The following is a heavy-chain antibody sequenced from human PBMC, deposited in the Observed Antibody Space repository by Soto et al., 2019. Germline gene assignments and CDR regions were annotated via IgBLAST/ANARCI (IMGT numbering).Heavy chain of an antibody. Sequence: ESGGGVVQPGRSLRLSCAASGFTFSRFAMHWVRQAPGKGLEWVAVITSDGTKEYYADSLRGRFTISRDNSGNTVYLHMNSLGVDDTAVYYCAKAPWNLDHTQYFDFWGQGTLVTVSS. CDR2: ITSDGTKE. CDR1: GFTFSRFA. V-gene: IGHV3-30-3*01. J-gene: IGHJ4*02. D-gene: IGHD1-1*01. CDR3: AKAPWNLDHTQYFDF.